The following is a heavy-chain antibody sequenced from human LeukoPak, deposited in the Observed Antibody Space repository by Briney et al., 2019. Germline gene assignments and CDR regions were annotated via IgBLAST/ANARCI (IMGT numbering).Heavy chain of an antibody. CDR3: AKADFSGSYRNWFDP. CDR2: IYYSSGST. CDR1: GGSISSYY. J-gene: IGHJ5*02. V-gene: IGHV4-59*01. Sequence: SETLSLTCTVSGGSISSYYWNWIRQPPGKGLEWIGNIYYSSGSTNYNPSLQSRVTISVDTSKNQFSLNLYSVTAADTAVYYCAKADFSGSYRNWFDPWGQGTLVTVSS. D-gene: IGHD1-26*01.